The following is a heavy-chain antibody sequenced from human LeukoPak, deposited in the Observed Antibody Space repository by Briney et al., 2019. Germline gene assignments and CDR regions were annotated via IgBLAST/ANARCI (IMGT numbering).Heavy chain of an antibody. Sequence: GASVKVSCKASGYTFTSYYMHWVRQAPGQGLEWMGIINPSGGSTSYAQKFQGRVTMTRDTSTSTVYMELSSLRSEDTAVYYCVRDASYSSSWAEYFQHWGQGTLVTVSS. V-gene: IGHV1-46*01. CDR2: INPSGGST. CDR1: GYTFTSYY. CDR3: VRDASYSSSWAEYFQH. J-gene: IGHJ1*01. D-gene: IGHD6-13*01.